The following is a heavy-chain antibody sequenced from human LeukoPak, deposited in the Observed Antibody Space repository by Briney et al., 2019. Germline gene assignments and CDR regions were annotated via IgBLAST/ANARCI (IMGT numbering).Heavy chain of an antibody. J-gene: IGHJ4*02. V-gene: IGHV3-21*06. Sequence: GGSLRLACAASGFTFSTYSMNWVRQAPGKGLEWVSSISRSSSYIYYADSLKGRFTISRDDAKSSLYLQMNSLRVEDTAVYYCAPGSSWYPIDYWGQGTLVTVSS. CDR3: APGSSWYPIDY. D-gene: IGHD6-13*01. CDR2: ISRSSSYI. CDR1: GFTFSTYS.